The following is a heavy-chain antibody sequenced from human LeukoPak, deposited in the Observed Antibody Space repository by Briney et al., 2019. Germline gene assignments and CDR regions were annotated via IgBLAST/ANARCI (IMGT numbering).Heavy chain of an antibody. D-gene: IGHD3-22*01. CDR2: LWSHVDNE. CDR3: VRDPSQYYDSRGYRNFDS. J-gene: IGHJ4*02. V-gene: IGHV3-33*08. Sequence: GGSLRLSCAASGFTFGSYAMSWVRQAPGSGLEWVAALWSHVDNEFYADSVKGRFTVSRDISKNTLYLQLENLRAEDTAIYYCVRDPSQYYDSRGYRNFDSWGQGTLVTVSS. CDR1: GFTFGSYA.